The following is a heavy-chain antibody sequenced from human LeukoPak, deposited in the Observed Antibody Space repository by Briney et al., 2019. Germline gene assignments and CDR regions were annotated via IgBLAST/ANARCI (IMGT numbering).Heavy chain of an antibody. Sequence: GGSLRLSCAASGFTFSNYWMSWVRQAPGKGLEWVASIKQDESEKYYVDSVRGRFTISRDNAKNSLFLQMNSLRAEDTAIYHCARDYKRQLAYNWFDPWGQGTLVTVSS. D-gene: IGHD6-13*01. V-gene: IGHV3-7*01. J-gene: IGHJ5*02. CDR3: ARDYKRQLAYNWFDP. CDR1: GFTFSNYW. CDR2: IKQDESEK.